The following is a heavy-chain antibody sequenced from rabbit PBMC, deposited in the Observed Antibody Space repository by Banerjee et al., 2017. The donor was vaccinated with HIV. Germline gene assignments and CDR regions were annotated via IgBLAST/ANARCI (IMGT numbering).Heavy chain of an antibody. Sequence: QQQLEESGGGLVKPGGTLTLTCKASGIDFSSYYYMCWVRQAPGKGLEWIACIYAGSGGNTYYASWAKGRFTISKTSWTTVTLQMTSLTAADTATYFCARDLSGVIGWNLNLWGPGPLVTVS. CDR2: IYAGSGGNT. CDR1: GIDFSSYYY. V-gene: IGHV1S45*01. CDR3: ARDLSGVIGWNLNL. J-gene: IGHJ4*01. D-gene: IGHD1-1*01.